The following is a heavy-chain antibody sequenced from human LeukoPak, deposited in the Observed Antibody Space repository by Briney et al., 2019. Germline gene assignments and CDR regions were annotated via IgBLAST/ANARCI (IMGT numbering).Heavy chain of an antibody. CDR3: ARKMVGTTKAFDI. V-gene: IGHV3-23*01. J-gene: IGHJ3*02. Sequence: GGSLRLSCAASGFTFSNYAMSWVRQAPGKGLEWVSAISSGGGLTYYTDSVKGRFTISRDNSKDTLYLQMDSLRAEDTAVYYCARKMVGTTKAFDIWGQGTMVTVSS. CDR2: ISSGGGLT. CDR1: GFTFSNYA. D-gene: IGHD1-26*01.